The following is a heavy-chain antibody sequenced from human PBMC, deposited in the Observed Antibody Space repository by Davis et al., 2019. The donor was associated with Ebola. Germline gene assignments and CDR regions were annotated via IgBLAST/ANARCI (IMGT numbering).Heavy chain of an antibody. D-gene: IGHD6-19*01. CDR3: ARSYSSGWYWGY. Sequence: PSETLSLTCTVSGGSISSYYWSWIRQPPGKGLDWIGYIYYSGSTNYNPSLKSRVTISVDTSKNQFSLKLSSVTAADTAVYYCARSYSSGWYWGYWGQGTLVTVSS. V-gene: IGHV4-59*08. CDR2: IYYSGST. CDR1: GGSISSYY. J-gene: IGHJ4*02.